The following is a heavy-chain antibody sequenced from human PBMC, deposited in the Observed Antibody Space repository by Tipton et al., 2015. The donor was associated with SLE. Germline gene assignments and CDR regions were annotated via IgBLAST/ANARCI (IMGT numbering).Heavy chain of an antibody. CDR3: ARDIGETGTGDY. CDR1: GFTFSSYA. CDR2: ISYDGSNK. D-gene: IGHD1-7*01. Sequence: SLRLSCAASGFTFSSYAMHWVRQAPDKGLEWVAVISYDGSNKYYADSVKGRFTISRDNSKNTLYLQMNSLRAEDTAVYYCARDIGETGTGDYWGQGTLVTVSS. V-gene: IGHV3-30-3*01. J-gene: IGHJ4*02.